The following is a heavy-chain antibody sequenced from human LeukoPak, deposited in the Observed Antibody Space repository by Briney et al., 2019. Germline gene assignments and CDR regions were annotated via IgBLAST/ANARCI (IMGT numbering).Heavy chain of an antibody. CDR2: INPNSGGT. CDR1: GYTFTGYY. Sequence: GASVTVSCKASGYTFTGYYMHWVRQAPGQGLEWMGWINPNSGGTNYAQKFQGRVTMTRDTSISTAYMELSRLRSDDTAVYYCARDGSGSSLSVVDYWGQGTLVTVSS. D-gene: IGHD3-10*01. J-gene: IGHJ4*02. CDR3: ARDGSGSSLSVVDY. V-gene: IGHV1-2*02.